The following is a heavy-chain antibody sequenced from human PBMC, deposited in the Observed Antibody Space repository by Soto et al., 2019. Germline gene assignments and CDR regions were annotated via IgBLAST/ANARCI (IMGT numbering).Heavy chain of an antibody. CDR2: IYTSGST. CDR1: GGPISSYY. D-gene: IGHD5-18*01. CDR3: ARDLWTAMVTPFDF. Sequence: SETLSLTCTVSGGPISSYYWSWIRQPAGKGLEWIGRIYTSGSTNYNPSLKSRVTMSVDTSKNQFSLKLSSVTAADTAVYYCARDLWTAMVTPFDFWGQGTLVTVSS. V-gene: IGHV4-4*07. J-gene: IGHJ4*02.